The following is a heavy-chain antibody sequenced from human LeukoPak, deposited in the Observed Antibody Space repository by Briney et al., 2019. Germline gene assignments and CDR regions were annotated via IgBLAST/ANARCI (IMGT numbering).Heavy chain of an antibody. D-gene: IGHD3-22*01. Sequence: SETLSLTCTVSGGSISSGSYYWSWIRQPAGKGLEWIGRIYTSGSTNYNPSLKSRVTISVDTSKNQFSLKLSSVTAADTAVYYCARHNRGWSSGYYEHWFDPWGQGTLVTVSS. CDR1: GGSISSGSYY. V-gene: IGHV4-61*02. CDR3: ARHNRGWSSGYYEHWFDP. J-gene: IGHJ5*02. CDR2: IYTSGST.